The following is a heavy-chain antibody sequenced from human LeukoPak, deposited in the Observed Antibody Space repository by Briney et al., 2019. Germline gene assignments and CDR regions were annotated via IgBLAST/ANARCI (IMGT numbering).Heavy chain of an antibody. Sequence: PGRSLTLSCAASGFIFSTYGMHWVRQAPGKGLEWVGVISSDGSNIDYADSVKGRFTISRDNSKNTLYLQMNSLRPGDTAVYYCAKKHPGGVIESPDYWGQGTLVCVS. CDR2: ISSDGSNI. V-gene: IGHV3-30*18. J-gene: IGHJ4*02. CDR3: AKKHPGGVIESPDY. CDR1: GFIFSTYG. D-gene: IGHD3-16*02.